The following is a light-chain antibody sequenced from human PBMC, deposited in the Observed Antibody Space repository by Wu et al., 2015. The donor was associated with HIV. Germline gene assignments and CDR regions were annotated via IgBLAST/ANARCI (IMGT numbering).Light chain of an antibody. Sequence: EIVMTQSPATLSVSPGERATLSCRASQSVSSNLAWYQQKPGQAPRLLIYGASTRATGIPARFSGSGSGTDFTLTITSLEPEDFAVYYCQQHYKWPLTFGQGTRLEIK. J-gene: IGKJ5*01. CDR3: QQHYKWPLT. V-gene: IGKV3-15*01. CDR1: QSVSSN. CDR2: GAS.